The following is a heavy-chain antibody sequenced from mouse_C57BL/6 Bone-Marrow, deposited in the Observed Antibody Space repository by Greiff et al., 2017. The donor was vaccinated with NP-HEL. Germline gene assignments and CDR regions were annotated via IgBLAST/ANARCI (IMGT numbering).Heavy chain of an antibody. Sequence: VQLQQPGADLVKPGASVKLSCKASGYTFTSYWMHWVKQGPGRGLEWIGRIDPNSGGTKFNEKFKTKATLTVDKPSRTAYMQLSSLTSEDSAVYYCARYYYGSRDWYFDVWGTGTTVTVSS. J-gene: IGHJ1*03. CDR2: IDPNSGGT. CDR3: ARYYYGSRDWYFDV. CDR1: GYTFTSYW. V-gene: IGHV1-72*01. D-gene: IGHD1-1*01.